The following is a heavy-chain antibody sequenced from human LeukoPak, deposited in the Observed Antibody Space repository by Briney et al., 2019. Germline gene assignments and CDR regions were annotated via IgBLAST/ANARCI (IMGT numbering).Heavy chain of an antibody. V-gene: IGHV3-30*18. Sequence: PGGSLRLSCAASGFTFSSYGMHWVRQAPGKGLEWVAVISYDGSNKYYADSVKGRFTISRDNSKNTLYLQMNSLRAEDTAVYYCAKVANGDRDYWGQGTLVTVSS. CDR2: ISYDGSNK. D-gene: IGHD4-17*01. CDR3: AKVANGDRDY. J-gene: IGHJ4*02. CDR1: GFTFSSYG.